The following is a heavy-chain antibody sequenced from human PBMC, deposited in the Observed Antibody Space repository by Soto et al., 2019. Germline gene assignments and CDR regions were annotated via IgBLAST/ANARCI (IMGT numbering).Heavy chain of an antibody. CDR3: ARDGRSSYSSGWYYFDY. CDR2: IIPIFGTA. D-gene: IGHD6-19*01. V-gene: IGHV1-69*05. J-gene: IGHJ4*02. CDR1: GGTFSSYA. Sequence: SVKVSCKASGGTFSSYAISWVRQAPGRGLEWMGGIIPIFGTANYAQKFQGRVTMTRDTSTSTVYMELSSLRSEDTAVYYCARDGRSSYSSGWYYFDYWGQGTLVTVSS.